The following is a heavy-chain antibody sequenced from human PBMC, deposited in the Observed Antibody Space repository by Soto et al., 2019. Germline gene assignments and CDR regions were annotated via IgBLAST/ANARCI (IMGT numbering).Heavy chain of an antibody. V-gene: IGHV4-34*01. D-gene: IGHD6-19*01. CDR2: INHSGST. J-gene: IGHJ4*02. Sequence: PETLSLTCAVYGGSFSGYYWSWIRQPPGKGLEWIGEINHSGSTNYNPSLKSRVTISVDTSKNQFSLKLSSVTAADTAVYYCARRGSGWYYFDYWGQGTLVTVSS. CDR1: GGSFSGYY. CDR3: ARRGSGWYYFDY.